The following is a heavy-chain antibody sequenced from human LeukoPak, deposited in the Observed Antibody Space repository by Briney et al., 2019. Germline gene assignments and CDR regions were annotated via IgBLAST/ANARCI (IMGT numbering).Heavy chain of an antibody. V-gene: IGHV4-59*01. CDR2: IYYSGST. D-gene: IGHD6-19*01. J-gene: IGHJ4*02. CDR1: GGSISSYY. Sequence: SETLSLTCTVSGGSISSYYWSWLRQPPGKGLEWIGYIYYSGSTNYNPSLKSRVTISVDTSKNQFSLKLSSVTAAATAVYYCARGTERDGSGWYIPEKWGQGTLVTVSS. CDR3: ARGTERDGSGWYIPEK.